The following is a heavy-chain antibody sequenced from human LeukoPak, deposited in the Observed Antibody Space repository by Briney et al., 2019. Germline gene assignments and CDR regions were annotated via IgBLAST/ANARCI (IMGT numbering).Heavy chain of an antibody. Sequence: GGSMRLSCEAYGATFSSFEMTWVRQAPGKGLEWVSFISSSGYSKYYADSVKGRFTISRDNAKNSLYLEMDSLRPEDTAVYYCARLWAWLGEFTLWGQGTMVTVSS. CDR3: ARLWAWLGEFTL. V-gene: IGHV3-48*03. D-gene: IGHD3-10*01. CDR1: GATFSSFE. CDR2: ISSSGYSK. J-gene: IGHJ3*01.